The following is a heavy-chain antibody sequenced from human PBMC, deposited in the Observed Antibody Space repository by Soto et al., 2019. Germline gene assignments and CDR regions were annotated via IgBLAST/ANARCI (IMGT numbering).Heavy chain of an antibody. CDR2: MSYDGNNT. J-gene: IGHJ4*01. CDR3: ARDPSPYTSGWYGIDF. Sequence: QVQLVESGGGVVQPGASLRLSCTASGFMFSAYAMLWVRQAAGKGLEWVAAMSYDGNNTYYADSLKGRFTITRDNSKNTPFLQMSSLTADDSAVYYCARDPSPYTSGWYGIDFWGLGTLVTVSS. V-gene: IGHV3-30-3*01. D-gene: IGHD6-19*01. CDR1: GFMFSAYA.